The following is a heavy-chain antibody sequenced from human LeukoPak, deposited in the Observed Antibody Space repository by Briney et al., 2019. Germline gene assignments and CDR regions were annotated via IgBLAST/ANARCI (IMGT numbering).Heavy chain of an antibody. D-gene: IGHD3-16*02. CDR3: AKDREITFGGVIVIPEFDY. Sequence: GGSLRLSCAGSGLTINTHWMSWVRQAPGKGLEWVAHIKEDGSEKYYVDSVKGRFTISRDNAKNSLFLQMNSLRAEDTAVYYCAKDREITFGGVIVIPEFDYWGQGTLVTVSS. CDR2: IKEDGSEK. CDR1: GLTINTHW. J-gene: IGHJ4*02. V-gene: IGHV3-7*03.